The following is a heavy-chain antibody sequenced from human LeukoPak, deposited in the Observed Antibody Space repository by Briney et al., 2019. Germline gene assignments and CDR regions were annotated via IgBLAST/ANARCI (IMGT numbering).Heavy chain of an antibody. CDR1: GFTFSTYA. CDR3: ANAAMAVPGTYITH. J-gene: IGHJ1*01. V-gene: IGHV3-30*09. D-gene: IGHD5-18*01. Sequence: GRSLRLSCTASGFTFSTYAIHCVRQAPGKGLEWGTVIFFDGSKQYYAHSVKVRFALSIDNTKNTVYRQMDSLRVNDRSCYYFANAAMAVPGTYITHWGQGTLVTVSS. CDR2: IFFDGSKQ.